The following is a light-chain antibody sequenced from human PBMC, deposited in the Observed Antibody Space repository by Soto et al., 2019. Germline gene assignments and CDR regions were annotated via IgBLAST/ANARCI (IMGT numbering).Light chain of an antibody. Sequence: QLVLTQPPSVSGAPGQRVTVSCTGGNSNIGAGYDVHWYQQLPGTAPKLLIYGNNNRPSGVPDRFSGSKSGTSASLAITGLQAEDEADYYCQSYDSSLSAYVFGTGTKLTVL. CDR3: QSYDSSLSAYV. CDR1: NSNIGAGYD. CDR2: GNN. J-gene: IGLJ1*01. V-gene: IGLV1-40*01.